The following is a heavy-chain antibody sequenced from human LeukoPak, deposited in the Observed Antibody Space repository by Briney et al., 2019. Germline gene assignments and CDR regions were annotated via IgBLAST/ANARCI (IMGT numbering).Heavy chain of an antibody. CDR3: ARGIGRTIGAFDI. CDR1: GFTFSSYD. Sequence: GGSLRLSCAASGFTFSSYDMHWVRQATGKGLEWVSGIGTAGDTYYPGSVKGRFTISRDNAKNSLYLQMNSLRAGDTAVYYCARGIGRTIGAFDIWGQGTMVTVSS. J-gene: IGHJ3*02. V-gene: IGHV3-13*01. D-gene: IGHD1-7*01. CDR2: IGTAGDT.